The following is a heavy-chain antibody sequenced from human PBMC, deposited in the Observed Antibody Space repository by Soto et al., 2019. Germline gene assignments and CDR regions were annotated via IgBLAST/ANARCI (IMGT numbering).Heavy chain of an antibody. Sequence: QVQLVQSGAEVKEPGSSVKVSCKTSGGLFSTYAISWVRQAPGQGLEWMAGSIPMFGTTVYAERFQGRVTLTADKYTSTGYLEMSSLRSELTAAYYWARGVDDYYDGTGPSWEDALDIGGRETMVTVS. D-gene: IGHD3-22*01. CDR1: GGLFSTYA. V-gene: IGHV1-69*06. CDR3: ARGVDDYYDGTGPSWEDALDI. CDR2: SIPMFGTT. J-gene: IGHJ3*02.